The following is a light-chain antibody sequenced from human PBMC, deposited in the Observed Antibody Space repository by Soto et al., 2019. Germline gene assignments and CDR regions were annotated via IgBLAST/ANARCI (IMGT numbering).Light chain of an antibody. CDR2: AAS. CDR3: QKYNSAPRT. CDR1: QCISNY. Sequence: DIQRTQSPSSLSASVGDRVTITCRASQCISNYLAWYQQKPGKVPKLLIYAASTLQSGVPSRFSGSGSGTDFTLTISSLQPEDVATYYCQKYNSAPRTFGQGTKVEIK. J-gene: IGKJ1*01. V-gene: IGKV1-27*01.